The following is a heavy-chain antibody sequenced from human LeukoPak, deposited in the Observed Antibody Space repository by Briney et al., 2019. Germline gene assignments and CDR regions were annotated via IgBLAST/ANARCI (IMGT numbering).Heavy chain of an antibody. D-gene: IGHD5-24*01. V-gene: IGHV4-31*03. CDR3: ARHGERWLYYFDY. CDR1: GGSISSGDYY. J-gene: IGHJ4*02. CDR2: IYYSGST. Sequence: SETLSLTCTVSGGSISSGDYYWSWIRQHPGKGLEWIGYIYYSGSTYYNPSLKSRVTISVDTSKNQFSLKLTSVTAADTAVYYCARHGERWLYYFDYWGQGTLVTVPS.